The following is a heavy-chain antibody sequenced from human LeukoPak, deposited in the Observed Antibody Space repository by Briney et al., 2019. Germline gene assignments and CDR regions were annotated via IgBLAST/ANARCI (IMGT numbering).Heavy chain of an antibody. D-gene: IGHD1-7*01. CDR3: ARDSGGTPRI. CDR1: GGSISSSSYY. Sequence: SETLSLTCTVSGGSISSSSYYWGWIRQPPGKGLEWIGSIYYSGSTYYNPSLKNRVTISVDTSKNQFSLKLSSVTAADTAVYYCARDSGGTPRIWGQGTMVTVSS. V-gene: IGHV4-39*07. CDR2: IYYSGST. J-gene: IGHJ3*02.